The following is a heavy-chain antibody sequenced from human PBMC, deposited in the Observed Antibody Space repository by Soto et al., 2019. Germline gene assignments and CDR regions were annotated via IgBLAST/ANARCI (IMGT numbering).Heavy chain of an antibody. V-gene: IGHV2-5*02. CDR1: GFSLDTIGVG. CDR2: IYWDDDD. Sequence: QITLKESGPTLMKPTQTLTLTCTFSGFSLDTIGVGVGWIRQPPGKALEWLALIYWDDDDRYSPSLKSRLTVTQDTSRNQVVLTLANVDPVDTATYYCTHCTYDFSSASVYYFDCWGQGTPVTVSS. D-gene: IGHD3-3*01. CDR3: THCTYDFSSASVYYFDC. J-gene: IGHJ4*02.